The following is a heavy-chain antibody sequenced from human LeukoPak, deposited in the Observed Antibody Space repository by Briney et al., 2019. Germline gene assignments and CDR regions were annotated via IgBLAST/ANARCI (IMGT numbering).Heavy chain of an antibody. D-gene: IGHD2-21*02. Sequence: PGGSLRLSCAASGFTFSSYTMHWVRQAPGKGLEWVAVISFDGNTKYYADSVRGRVPISRDNSRNTLFLEINSLRPEDTAVYFCARAAMVTGGLDLWGRGTLVTVSS. CDR1: GFTFSSYT. J-gene: IGHJ2*01. CDR3: ARAAMVTGGLDL. CDR2: ISFDGNTK. V-gene: IGHV3-30*03.